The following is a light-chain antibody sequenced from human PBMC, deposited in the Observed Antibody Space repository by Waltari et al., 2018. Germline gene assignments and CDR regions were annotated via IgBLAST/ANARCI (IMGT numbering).Light chain of an antibody. V-gene: IGKV3-11*01. Sequence: EIVLTQSPGTLSLSPGERATLSCRASQNLNSYLAWYQQKPGQAPRLLIYHAVNRATGIPARFSGSGSGTDFTLTISSREPEDVATYYCLQRSRWPTFGQGTKVEVK. J-gene: IGKJ1*01. CDR2: HAV. CDR1: QNLNSY. CDR3: LQRSRWPT.